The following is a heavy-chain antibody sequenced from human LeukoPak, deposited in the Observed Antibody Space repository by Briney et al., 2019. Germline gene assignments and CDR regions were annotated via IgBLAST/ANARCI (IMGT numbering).Heavy chain of an antibody. J-gene: IGHJ3*02. CDR2: ISHIGST. CDR1: GASISGHY. D-gene: IGHD1-20*01. CDR3: ARDRISITALDM. Sequence: SETLSLTCTVSGASISGHYLTWIRRPPGKGLEWIGYISHIGSTNYNASLKSRFTISVDASKNQLSMKLTSVTAANKDFYYSARDRISITALDMWGHGTMVTVSS. V-gene: IGHV4-59*11.